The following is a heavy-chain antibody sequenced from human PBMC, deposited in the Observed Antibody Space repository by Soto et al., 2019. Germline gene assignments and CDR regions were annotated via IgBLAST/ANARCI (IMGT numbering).Heavy chain of an antibody. CDR3: ARDIITGTLKFDY. J-gene: IGHJ4*02. V-gene: IGHV3-33*01. CDR1: GFTFSSYG. D-gene: IGHD1-20*01. Sequence: GGSLRLSCAASGFTFSSYGMHWVRQAPGKGLEWVAVIWYDGSNKYYADSVKGRFTISRDNSKNTLYLQMNSLRAEDTAVYYCARDIITGTLKFDYWGQGTLVTVSS. CDR2: IWYDGSNK.